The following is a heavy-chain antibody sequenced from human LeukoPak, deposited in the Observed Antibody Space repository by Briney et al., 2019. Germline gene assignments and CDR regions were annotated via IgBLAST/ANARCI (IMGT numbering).Heavy chain of an antibody. J-gene: IGHJ5*02. CDR3: ARTYNWNAGGGNWFDP. CDR2: IYYSGST. V-gene: IGHV4-39*07. D-gene: IGHD1-1*01. Sequence: PSETLSLTCTVSGGSISSSSYYWGWIRQPPGKGLEWIGSIYYSGSTYSNPSLKSRVTISVDTSKNQFSLKLSSVTAADTAVYYCARTYNWNAGGGNWFDPRGQGTLVTVSS. CDR1: GGSISSSSYY.